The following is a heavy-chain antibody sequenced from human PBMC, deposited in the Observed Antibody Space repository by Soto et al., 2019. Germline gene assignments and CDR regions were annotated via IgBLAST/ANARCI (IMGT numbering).Heavy chain of an antibody. Sequence: SSETLSLTCTVSGGSISSSSYYWGWIRQPPGKGLEWIGSIYYSGSTYYNPSLKSRVTISVDTSKNQFSLKLSSVTAADTAVYYCARHSTSGSHDYWGQGTLVTVSS. D-gene: IGHD1-26*01. CDR2: IYYSGST. CDR3: ARHSTSGSHDY. J-gene: IGHJ4*02. V-gene: IGHV4-39*01. CDR1: GGSISSSSYY.